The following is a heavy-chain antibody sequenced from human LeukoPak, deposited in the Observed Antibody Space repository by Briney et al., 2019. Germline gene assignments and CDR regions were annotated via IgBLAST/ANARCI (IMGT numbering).Heavy chain of an antibody. V-gene: IGHV4-59*01. CDR2: NYYSGST. J-gene: IGHJ6*02. Sequence: SETLSLTCTVSGGSIITYYWSWIRQPPGKGLEWIGYNYYSGSTNYNPSLKSRVTISVDTSNNQFSLMLSSVTGAETAVYYSASSLGATRYNLKYCYCYGLDVWGQGTTVTVSS. D-gene: IGHD1-26*01. CDR3: ASSLGATRYNLKYCYCYGLDV. CDR1: GGSIITYY.